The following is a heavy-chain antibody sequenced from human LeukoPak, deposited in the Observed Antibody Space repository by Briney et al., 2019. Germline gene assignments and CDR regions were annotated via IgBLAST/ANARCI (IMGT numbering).Heavy chain of an antibody. Sequence: PGGSLRLXSATSGFTFTHFGMHWVRQAPGKGLDWLAFIMYDGSIKLYADSVLGRFTISRDNSKNTLDLQMNSLRTEDTAVYYCVKESLEGDTWGQGTLVTVSS. CDR3: VKESLEGDT. D-gene: IGHD1-1*01. V-gene: IGHV3-30*02. CDR2: IMYDGSIK. J-gene: IGHJ5*02. CDR1: GFTFTHFG.